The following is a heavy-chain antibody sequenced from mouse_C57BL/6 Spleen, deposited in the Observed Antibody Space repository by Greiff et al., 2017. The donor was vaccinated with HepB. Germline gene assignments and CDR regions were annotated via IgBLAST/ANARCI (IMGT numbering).Heavy chain of an antibody. J-gene: IGHJ4*01. D-gene: IGHD2-3*01. V-gene: IGHV1-18*01. CDR1: GYTFTDYN. CDR2: INPNNGGT. Sequence: EVKLMESGPELVKPGASVKIPCKASGYTFTDYNMDWVKQSHGKSLEWIGDINPNNGGTIYNQKFKGKATLTVDKSSSTAYMELRSLTSEDTAVYYCARSGWLLRNYYAMDYWGQGTSVTVSS. CDR3: ARSGWLLRNYYAMDY.